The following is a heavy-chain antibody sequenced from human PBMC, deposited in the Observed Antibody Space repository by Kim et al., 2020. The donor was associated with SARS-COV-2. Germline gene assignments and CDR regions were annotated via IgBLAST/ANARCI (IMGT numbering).Heavy chain of an antibody. D-gene: IGHD3-10*01. Sequence: GGSLRLSCAASGFTFSSYDMHWVRQATGKGLEWVSAIGTAGDTYYPGSVKGRFTISRENAKNSLYLQMNSLRAGDTAVYYCARGPSYYGSGSYRWGFYGMDVWGQGTTVTVSS. CDR3: ARGPSYYGSGSYRWGFYGMDV. V-gene: IGHV3-13*01. CDR1: GFTFSSYD. CDR2: IGTAGDT. J-gene: IGHJ6*02.